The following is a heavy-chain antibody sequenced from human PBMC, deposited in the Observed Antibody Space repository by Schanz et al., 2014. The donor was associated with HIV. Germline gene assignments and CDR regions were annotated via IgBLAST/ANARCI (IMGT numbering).Heavy chain of an antibody. CDR1: GGSISSGDYY. V-gene: IGHV4-30-4*01. CDR3: ASLSSHYFDH. CDR2: IYYTGST. J-gene: IGHJ4*02. Sequence: QVQLQESGPGLVKPSQTLSLTCTVSGGSISSGDYYWSWIRQPPGKGLEWIGYIYYTGSTYYNPSLKSRVPISTPMSKTHFSLNRPPVTAADTAVYYCASLSSHYFDHWGQGTLVTVSS.